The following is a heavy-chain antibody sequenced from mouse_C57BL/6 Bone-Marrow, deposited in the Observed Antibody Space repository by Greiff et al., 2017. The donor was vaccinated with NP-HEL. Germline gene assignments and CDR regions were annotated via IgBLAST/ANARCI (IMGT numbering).Heavy chain of an antibody. CDR1: GYTFTSYW. CDR3: ARGGLRTFDY. V-gene: IGHV1-64*01. J-gene: IGHJ2*01. CDR2: IHPNSGST. Sequence: QVQLQQPGAELVKPGASVKLSCKASGYTFTSYWMPWGRQRPGQGLEWIGMIHPNSGSTNYNEKFKSKATLTVDKSSSTAYMQLSSLTSEDSAVYYCARGGLRTFDYWGQGTTLTVSS. D-gene: IGHD2-4*01.